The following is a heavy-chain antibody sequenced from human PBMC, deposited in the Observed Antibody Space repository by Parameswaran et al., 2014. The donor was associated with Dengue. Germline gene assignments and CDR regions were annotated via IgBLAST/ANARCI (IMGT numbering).Heavy chain of an antibody. V-gene: IGHV3-23*01. CDR3: AKEGAPLRFLEWLSYGMDV. CDR2: ISGSGGSA. Sequence: WIRQPPGKGLEWVSAISGSGGSAYYADSVKGRFTISRDNSKNTLYLQMNSLRAEDTAVYYCAKEGAPLRFLEWLSYGMDVWAKDHGHRLL. D-gene: IGHD3-3*01. J-gene: IGHJ6*04.